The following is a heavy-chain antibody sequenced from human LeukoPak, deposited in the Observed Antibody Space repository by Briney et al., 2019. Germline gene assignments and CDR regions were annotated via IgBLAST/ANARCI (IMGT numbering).Heavy chain of an antibody. Sequence: PGGSLRLSCAASGFTFSSYGMHWVRQAPGKGLEWVAFIRYDGSNKYYADSVKGRFTISRDNSKNTLYLQMNSLRAEDTAVYYCAKDRHPYFTMIVVVISGAFDIWGQGTMVTVSS. CDR3: AKDRHPYFTMIVVVISGAFDI. CDR2: IRYDGSNK. V-gene: IGHV3-30*02. CDR1: GFTFSSYG. D-gene: IGHD3-22*01. J-gene: IGHJ3*02.